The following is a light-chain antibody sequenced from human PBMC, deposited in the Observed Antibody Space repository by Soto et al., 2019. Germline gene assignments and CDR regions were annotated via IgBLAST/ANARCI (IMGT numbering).Light chain of an antibody. CDR1: SSDVGSYNL. V-gene: IGLV2-23*02. CDR3: FSYGGRSTYV. CDR2: EVS. J-gene: IGLJ1*01. Sequence: QSVLTQPASVSGSPGQSITISCTGTSSDVGSYNLVSWYQQHPGKAPKLMIYEVSKRPSGVSNRFSGSKSANTASLTISGLQADDEADYYCFSYGGRSTYVFGPGTKVTVL.